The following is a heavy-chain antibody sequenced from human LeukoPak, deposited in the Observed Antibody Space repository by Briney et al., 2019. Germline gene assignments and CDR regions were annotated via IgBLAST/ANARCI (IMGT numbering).Heavy chain of an antibody. CDR1: GYTFTGYY. V-gene: IGHV1-2*02. Sequence: GASVTVSCKASGYTFTGYYMHWVRQAPGQGLEWMGWINPNSGGTNYAQKFQGRVTLTRDTSISTAYMEFSRLRSDDTAVYYCARDPIGDSRYKWFDPWGQGTLVTVSS. CDR3: ARDPIGDSRYKWFDP. CDR2: INPNSGGT. D-gene: IGHD4-17*01. J-gene: IGHJ5*02.